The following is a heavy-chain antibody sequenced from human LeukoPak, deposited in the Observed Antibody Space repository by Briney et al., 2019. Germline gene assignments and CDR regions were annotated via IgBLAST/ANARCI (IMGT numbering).Heavy chain of an antibody. CDR3: AKKGYYDGSGYYMYYFDH. CDR1: GFTFSNYA. D-gene: IGHD3-22*01. V-gene: IGHV3-23*01. CDR2: ISGSGDST. J-gene: IGHJ4*02. Sequence: GGSLRLSCAASGFTFSNYAMTWVRQAPGKGLEWVSAISGSGDSTYYADSVKGRFTISRDNSKNTLYLQMNSLRAEDTAVYYCAKKGYYDGSGYYMYYFDHWGQGTLVTVSS.